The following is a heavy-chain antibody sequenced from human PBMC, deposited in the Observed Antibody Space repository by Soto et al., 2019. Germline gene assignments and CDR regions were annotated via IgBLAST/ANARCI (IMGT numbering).Heavy chain of an antibody. CDR1: GFTFSNAW. CDR2: IKSRADGGTA. J-gene: IGHJ4*02. Sequence: EVQLVESGGGLVKPGGSLRLSCAASGFTFSNAWMSWVRQAPGTGLEWVGRIKSRADGGTADHAAPVKGRFAISRDESENTLYLQRNSLKTEDTAVYYCATLGGNLGAFDYWGQGTLVTVSS. CDR3: ATLGGNLGAFDY. D-gene: IGHD3-16*01. V-gene: IGHV3-15*01.